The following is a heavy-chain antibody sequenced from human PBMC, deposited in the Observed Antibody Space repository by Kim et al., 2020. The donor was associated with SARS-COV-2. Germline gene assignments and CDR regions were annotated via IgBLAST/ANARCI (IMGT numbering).Heavy chain of an antibody. CDR3: AKDMAGTTGALDY. V-gene: IGHV3-9*01. J-gene: IGHJ4*02. D-gene: IGHD1-1*01. Sequence: YEASVKGRFTISRDNAKNSLYLQMNSLRPEDTALYYCAKDMAGTTGALDYWGQGTLVIVSS.